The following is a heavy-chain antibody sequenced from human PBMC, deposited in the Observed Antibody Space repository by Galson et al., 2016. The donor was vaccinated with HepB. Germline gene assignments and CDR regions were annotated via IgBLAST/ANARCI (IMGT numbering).Heavy chain of an antibody. CDR3: AKDMVLYCSGTSCYARGMDV. CDR2: ISYDESNK. CDR1: GFTFRSYG. V-gene: IGHV3-30*18. D-gene: IGHD2-2*01. Sequence: SLRLSCAASGFTFRSYGMHWVRQAPGTGLEWVALISYDESNKYYADSVKGRFTNSRDDSKNTLYLQMNSLRAEDTAVYYCAKDMVLYCSGTSCYARGMDVWGQGTTVTVSS. J-gene: IGHJ6*02.